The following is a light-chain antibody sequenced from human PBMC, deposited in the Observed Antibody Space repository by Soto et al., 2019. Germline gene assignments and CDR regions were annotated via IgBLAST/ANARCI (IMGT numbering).Light chain of an antibody. J-gene: IGKJ5*01. CDR2: DAA. CDR1: QDIGNF. V-gene: IGKV1-33*01. CDR3: QQYDRLPIT. Sequence: IHMTQSPSSLSASVGNRVTITCQASQDIGNFLTWYQQKPGRAPVLLIYDAANLATGVPPRFSGSGSGRDFKLTISSLQTEDIAAYYCQQYDRLPITFGQGTRLEIK.